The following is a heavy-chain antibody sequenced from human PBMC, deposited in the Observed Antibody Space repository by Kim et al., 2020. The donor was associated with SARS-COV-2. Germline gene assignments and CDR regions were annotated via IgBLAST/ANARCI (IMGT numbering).Heavy chain of an antibody. V-gene: IGHV4-39*01. CDR3: ARHRGITIFGVVIIGEGNWFDP. J-gene: IGHJ5*02. D-gene: IGHD3-3*01. CDR1: GGSISSSSYY. CDR2: IYYSGST. Sequence: SETLSLTCTVSGGSISSSSYYWGWIRQPPGKGLEWIGSIYYSGSTYYNPSLKSRVTISVDTSKNQFSLKLSSVTAADTAVYYCARHRGITIFGVVIIGEGNWFDPWGQGTLVTVSS.